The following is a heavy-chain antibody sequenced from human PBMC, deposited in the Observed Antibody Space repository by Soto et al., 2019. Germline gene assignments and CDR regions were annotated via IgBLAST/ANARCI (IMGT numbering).Heavy chain of an antibody. CDR3: ARSRKGFGELYRVVGFDP. Sequence: SETLSLTCTVSGGSISSSSYYWGWIRQPPGKGLEWIGSIYYSGSTYYTPSLKSRVTISVDTSKNQFSLKLSSVTAADTAVYYCARSRKGFGELYRVVGFDPWGQGTLVTVSS. CDR2: IYYSGST. J-gene: IGHJ5*02. D-gene: IGHD3-10*01. CDR1: GGSISSSSYY. V-gene: IGHV4-39*01.